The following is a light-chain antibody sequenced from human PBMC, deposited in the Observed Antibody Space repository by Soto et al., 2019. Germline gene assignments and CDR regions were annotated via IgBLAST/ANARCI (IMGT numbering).Light chain of an antibody. CDR1: QSVSSN. Sequence: EIVMTQSPATLSVSPGERATLSCRASQSVSSNLAWYQQKPGQAPRLLIYGASTMATGIPDRFSGSGSGTDFTLTISRLEPEDFAVYYCQQYGSSPPITFGQGTRLEI. V-gene: IGKV3-20*01. CDR3: QQYGSSPPIT. J-gene: IGKJ5*01. CDR2: GAS.